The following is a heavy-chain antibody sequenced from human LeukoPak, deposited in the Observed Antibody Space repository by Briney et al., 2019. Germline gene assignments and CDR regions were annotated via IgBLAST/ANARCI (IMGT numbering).Heavy chain of an antibody. CDR3: AKDAVRLYRHFDF. Sequence: GGSLRLSCSASGFTFSSSAIHWVRQAPGKGLEYVSGISSNGGSTYNADSVKGRFTISRDNSKNTVYLQMSSLRPEDTALYYCAKDAVRLYRHFDFWGQGTLVTVSS. J-gene: IGHJ4*02. V-gene: IGHV3-64D*09. CDR1: GFTFSSSA. D-gene: IGHD6-19*01. CDR2: ISSNGGST.